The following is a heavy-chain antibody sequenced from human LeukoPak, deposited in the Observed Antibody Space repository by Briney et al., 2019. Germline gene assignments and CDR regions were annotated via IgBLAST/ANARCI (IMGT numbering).Heavy chain of an antibody. Sequence: GGSLRLSCAASGFTFSSYGMHWVRQAPGKGLEWVAFIRYDGSNKYYADSVKGRFTISRDNSKNTVYLQMNSLRADDTALYYCSNPRGSGDWDFDLWGRGTLVTVSS. CDR3: SNPRGSGDWDFDL. D-gene: IGHD3-16*01. CDR2: IRYDGSNK. CDR1: GFTFSSYG. V-gene: IGHV3-30*02. J-gene: IGHJ2*01.